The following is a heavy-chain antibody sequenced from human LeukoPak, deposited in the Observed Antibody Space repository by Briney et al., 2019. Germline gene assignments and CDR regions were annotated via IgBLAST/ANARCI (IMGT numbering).Heavy chain of an antibody. V-gene: IGHV3-48*02. CDR1: GFTLSS. CDR2: MNSDRYSNTI. CDR3: ARDRDYAFDY. Sequence: GGSLRLSCAASGFTLSSMNWVRQAPGKGLEWISYMNSDRYSNTIYYGDTVKGRFTISRDNAKNSLYLQMNSLRDEDTAVYYCARDRDYAFDYWGQGTLVTVSS. D-gene: IGHD4-17*01. J-gene: IGHJ4*02.